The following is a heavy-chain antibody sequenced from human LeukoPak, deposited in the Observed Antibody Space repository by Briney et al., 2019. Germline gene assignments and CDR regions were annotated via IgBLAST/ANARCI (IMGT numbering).Heavy chain of an antibody. D-gene: IGHD5-18*01. CDR2: ISYSGNT. CDR3: ARGRWKYSYGTVWDY. J-gene: IGHJ4*02. Sequence: PSETLSLTCAVSGVSISSGGYSWTWIRQPPGKGLEWIGYISYSGNTYYNPSLKSRVTISVDTSKNQFSLKLSSVTAADTAVYYCARGRWKYSYGTVWDYWGQGTLVTVSS. CDR1: GVSISSGGYS. V-gene: IGHV4-30-4*07.